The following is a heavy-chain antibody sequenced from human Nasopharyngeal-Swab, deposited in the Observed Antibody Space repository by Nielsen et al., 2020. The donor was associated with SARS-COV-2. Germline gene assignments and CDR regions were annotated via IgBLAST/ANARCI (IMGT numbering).Heavy chain of an antibody. J-gene: IGHJ6*02. D-gene: IGHD1-20*01. CDR2: IDPSDSYT. CDR3: ARGVFGGAITGTVSRYYYAMDV. CDR1: GYSFTRNW. Sequence: GESLKISCKGSGYSFTRNWISWVRQMPGKGLEWMGRIDPSDSYTNYSPSFQGHVTILVDKSISTAYLQWSSLKASDTAMYYCARGVFGGAITGTVSRYYYAMDVWGQGTTVTVSS. V-gene: IGHV5-10-1*01.